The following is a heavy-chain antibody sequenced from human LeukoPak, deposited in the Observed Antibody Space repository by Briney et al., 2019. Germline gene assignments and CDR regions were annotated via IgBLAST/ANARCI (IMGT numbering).Heavy chain of an antibody. J-gene: IGHJ4*02. Sequence: PGGSLRLSCAAPGFTFNDYIITLSLHAPGKVLYLVSSINPTSTSIYYADAVKGRFTISRDNAKSSLYLQMNSLRAEDTARYYCVRLRRNSDRSGYYYFYNYWGQGIQVTVSS. CDR2: INPTSTSI. D-gene: IGHD3-22*01. V-gene: IGHV3-21*01. CDR1: GFTFNDYI. CDR3: VRLRRNSDRSGYYYFYNY.